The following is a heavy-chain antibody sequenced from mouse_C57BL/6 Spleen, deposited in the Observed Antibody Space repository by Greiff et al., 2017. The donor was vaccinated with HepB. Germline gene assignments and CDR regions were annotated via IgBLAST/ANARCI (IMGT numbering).Heavy chain of an antibody. D-gene: IGHD1-1*01. CDR2: ISYDGST. CDR3: ARQTTVVGDYAMDY. J-gene: IGHJ4*01. V-gene: IGHV3-6*01. CDR1: GYSITSGYY. Sequence: EVKLVESGPGLVKPSQSLPLTCSVSGYSITSGYYWYWIRQFPGNKLELMGYISYDGSTNYNPSLKNRITITRDTSKNQLFLKLNSVTTEDTATYYCARQTTVVGDYAMDYWGQGTSVTVSS.